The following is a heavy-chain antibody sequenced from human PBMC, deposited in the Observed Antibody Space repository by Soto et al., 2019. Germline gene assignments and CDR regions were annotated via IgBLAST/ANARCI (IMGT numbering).Heavy chain of an antibody. CDR1: GGTFSSYA. D-gene: IGHD7-27*01. J-gene: IGHJ4*02. Sequence: QVQLVQSGAEVKKPGSSVKVSCKASGGTFSSYAISWVRQAPGQGLEWMGGIIPIFGTANYAQKFQGRVTITADESTRTAYMEVSSLRCENTAVYYCASDGEGQDGYHFGSWGQGTPVTVSS. V-gene: IGHV1-69*01. CDR3: ASDGEGQDGYHFGS. CDR2: IIPIFGTA.